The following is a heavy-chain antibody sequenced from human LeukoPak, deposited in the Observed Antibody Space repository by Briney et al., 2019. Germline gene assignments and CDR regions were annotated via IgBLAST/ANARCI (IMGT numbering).Heavy chain of an antibody. CDR1: GYTFTSYD. CDR2: MNPNSGNT. J-gene: IGHJ6*02. V-gene: IGHV1-8*01. Sequence: GASVKVSCKASGYTFTSYDINWVRQATGQGLEWMGWMNPNSGNTGYAQKFQGRVTMTRNTSISTAYMELSSLRSEDTAVYYCARSRGAHLVYYGMDVWGQGTTVTVSS. D-gene: IGHD3-10*01. CDR3: ARSRGAHLVYYGMDV.